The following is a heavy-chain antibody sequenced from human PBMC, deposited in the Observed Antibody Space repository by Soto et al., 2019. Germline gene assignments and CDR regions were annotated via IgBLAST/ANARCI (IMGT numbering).Heavy chain of an antibody. V-gene: IGHV3-30*18. CDR3: AKLSSSGYDFGY. Sequence: QVQLVESGGGVVQPGRSLRLSCAASGFTFSSYGMHWVRQAPGKGLEWVAVISYDGSNKYYADSVKGRFTISRDNSKNTLYLQINSLRAEDTAVYYCAKLSSSGYDFGYWGQGTLVTVSS. CDR2: ISYDGSNK. J-gene: IGHJ4*02. D-gene: IGHD5-12*01. CDR1: GFTFSSYG.